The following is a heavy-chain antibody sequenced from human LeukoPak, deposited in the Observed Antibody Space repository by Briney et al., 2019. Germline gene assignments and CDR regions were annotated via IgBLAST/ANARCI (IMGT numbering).Heavy chain of an antibody. CDR3: ARDQEGFDY. V-gene: IGHV1-46*01. CDR2: IYPRDGST. CDR1: GYTFTSNY. J-gene: IGHJ4*02. Sequence: ASVKVSCKASGYTFTSNYIHWVRQAPGQGLEWMGMIYPRDGSTSYAQKFQGRVTVTRGTSTSTVHMELSGLRSEDTAVYYCARDQEGFDYWGQGTLVTVSS.